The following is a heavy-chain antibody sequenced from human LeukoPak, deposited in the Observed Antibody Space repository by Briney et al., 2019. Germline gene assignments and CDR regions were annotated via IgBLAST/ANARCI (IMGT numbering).Heavy chain of an antibody. D-gene: IGHD2-2*01. CDR3: ASLYCSSTSCIDY. Sequence: SVKVSCKASGGTFSSYAISWVRQAPGQGLEWMGGIIPIFGTANYAQKFQGRVTITTDESTSTAYMELSSLRSEDTAVYYCASLYCSSTSCIDYWGQGTLVTVSS. V-gene: IGHV1-69*05. CDR1: GGTFSSYA. J-gene: IGHJ4*02. CDR2: IIPIFGTA.